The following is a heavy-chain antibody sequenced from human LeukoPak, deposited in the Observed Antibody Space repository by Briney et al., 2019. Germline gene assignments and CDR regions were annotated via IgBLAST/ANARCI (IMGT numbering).Heavy chain of an antibody. CDR3: ALPSSYDGSRHYHAY. J-gene: IGHJ4*02. CDR1: GFRISANT. V-gene: IGHV3-7*01. D-gene: IGHD3-22*01. Sequence: PGGSLRLSCAVSGFRISANTVTWARQPPGKGLQWLANLGPDGSEDYYVDLVRGRFTISRDNARNSLYLQMNSLRADDTAVYYCALPSSYDGSRHYHAYWVQGALVSVSS. CDR2: LGPDGSED.